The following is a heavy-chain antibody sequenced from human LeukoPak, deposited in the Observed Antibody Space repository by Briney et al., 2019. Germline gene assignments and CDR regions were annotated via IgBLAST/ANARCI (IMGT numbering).Heavy chain of an antibody. CDR2: ISGSGGST. D-gene: IGHD1-26*01. V-gene: IGHV3-23*01. Sequence: GASLRLSCAASGFTFSSYAMSWVRQAPGKGLEWVSAISGSGGSTYYADSVKGRFTISRDNSKNTLYLQMNSLRAEDTAVYYCAKDRWELLHRGWFDPWGQGTLVTVSS. J-gene: IGHJ5*02. CDR1: GFTFSSYA. CDR3: AKDRWELLHRGWFDP.